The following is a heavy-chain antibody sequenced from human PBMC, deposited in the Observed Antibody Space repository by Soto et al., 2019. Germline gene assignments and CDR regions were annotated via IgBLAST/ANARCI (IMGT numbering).Heavy chain of an antibody. V-gene: IGHV3-23*01. Sequence: EVQLLESGGGLVQPGGSLRLSCAASGFTFSSSAMSWVRQSPGKGLEWVSAISGSGGSTYYVDSVKGRFTISRDNSKNTLYLQLNSLRAEDTAVYYCAKEPGYSCGWYLDYWGQGTLVTVSS. D-gene: IGHD6-19*01. CDR2: ISGSGGST. CDR3: AKEPGYSCGWYLDY. CDR1: GFTFSSSA. J-gene: IGHJ4*02.